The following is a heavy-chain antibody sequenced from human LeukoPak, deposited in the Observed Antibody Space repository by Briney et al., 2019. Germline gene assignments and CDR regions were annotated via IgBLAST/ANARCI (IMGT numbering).Heavy chain of an antibody. CDR2: INWNGGST. CDR3: ARQYSSSRTYYMDV. Sequence: PGGSLRLSCAASGFTFDDYGMSWVRQAPGKGLEWVSGINWNGGSTGYADSVKGRFTISRDNAKNSLYLQMNSLRAEDTALYYCARQYSSSRTYYMDVWGKGTTVTVSS. D-gene: IGHD6-13*01. J-gene: IGHJ6*03. CDR1: GFTFDDYG. V-gene: IGHV3-20*04.